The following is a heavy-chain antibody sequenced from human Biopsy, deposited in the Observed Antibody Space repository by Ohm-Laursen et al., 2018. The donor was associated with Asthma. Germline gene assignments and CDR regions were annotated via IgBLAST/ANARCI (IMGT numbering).Heavy chain of an antibody. J-gene: IGHJ6*02. CDR2: TYYSGAT. CDR1: GGYMRSGNYY. CDR3: VRGSSSWHHGPFHYYYGLDV. Sequence: SETLSLTCGLSSGSGGYMRSGNYYWGWIRQPPGKGLEWIGSTYYSGATYYNPSLESRVTVSADTSKNQFSLKLTSVTAADTAVYYCVRGSSSWHHGPFHYYYGLDVWGQGTTATVSS. D-gene: IGHD6-13*01. V-gene: IGHV4-39*01.